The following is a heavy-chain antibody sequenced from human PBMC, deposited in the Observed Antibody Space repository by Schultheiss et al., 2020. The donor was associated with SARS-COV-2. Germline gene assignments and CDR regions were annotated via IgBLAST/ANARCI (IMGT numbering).Heavy chain of an antibody. CDR3: ARATLKIPGYVY. V-gene: IGHV3-23*01. J-gene: IGHJ4*02. CDR1: GFTFSSYA. CDR2: ISGSGGST. D-gene: IGHD5-12*01. Sequence: GGSLRLSCSASGFTFSSYAMAWVRQAPGKGLEWVSTISGSGGSTYYADSVKGRFTISRDNSKNTLYLQMNSLKTEDTAVYYCARATLKIPGYVYWGQGTLVTVSS.